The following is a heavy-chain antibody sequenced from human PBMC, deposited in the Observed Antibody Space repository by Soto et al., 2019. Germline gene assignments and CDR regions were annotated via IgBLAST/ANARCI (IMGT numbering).Heavy chain of an antibody. V-gene: IGHV1-8*01. Sequence: GASVKVSCKASGYTFTSYDINWVRQATGQGLEWMGWMNPNSGNTGYAQKFQGRVTMTRNTSISTAYMELSSLRSEDTAVYYCARGYYYDSSGSDGWFDPWGQGTLVTVS. CDR1: GYTFTSYD. CDR2: MNPNSGNT. D-gene: IGHD3-22*01. CDR3: ARGYYYDSSGSDGWFDP. J-gene: IGHJ5*02.